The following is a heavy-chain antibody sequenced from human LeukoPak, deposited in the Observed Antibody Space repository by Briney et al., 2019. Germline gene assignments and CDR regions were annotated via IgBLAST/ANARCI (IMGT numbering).Heavy chain of an antibody. V-gene: IGHV3-23*01. J-gene: IGHJ4*02. D-gene: IGHD5-12*01. CDR1: GFTFSSYA. CDR3: VKADSGYDLLFDY. Sequence: GGSLRLSCAASGFTFSSYAMNWVRQAPGKGLEWVSGISGSGGSTYYADSVKGRFTISRDNSKHTLCLQMNSLRAEDTAVYYCVKADSGYDLLFDYWGQGTLVTVSS. CDR2: ISGSGGST.